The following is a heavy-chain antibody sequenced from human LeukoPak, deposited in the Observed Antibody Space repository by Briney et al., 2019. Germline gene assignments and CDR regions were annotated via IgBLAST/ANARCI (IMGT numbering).Heavy chain of an antibody. CDR3: ARTETNSVDRYSMVRGVISWYFDY. D-gene: IGHD3-10*01. CDR1: GYTFTGYY. J-gene: IGHJ4*02. V-gene: IGHV1-2*02. CDR2: INPNSGGT. Sequence: GASVKVSCKPSGYTFTGYYMHWGRQAPGQGLEWMGWINPNSGGTNHAQKFQGRVTMTRDTSISTAYMELSRLRSDDTAVYYCARTETNSVDRYSMVRGVISWYFDYWGQGTLVTVSS.